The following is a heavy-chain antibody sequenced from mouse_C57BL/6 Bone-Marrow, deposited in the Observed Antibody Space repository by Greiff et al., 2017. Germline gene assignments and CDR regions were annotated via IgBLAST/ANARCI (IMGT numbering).Heavy chain of an antibody. J-gene: IGHJ2*01. CDR2: INPSTGGT. CDR1: GYSFTGYY. V-gene: IGHV1-42*01. CDR3: ATPHFYD. Sequence: VQLQQSGPELVKPGASVKISCKASGYSFTGYYMNWVKQSPEKSLEWIGEINPSTGGTTYNQKFKAKATLTVDKSSSTAYMQLKSLTSEDSAVYYCATPHFYDWGQRTTLTVSP.